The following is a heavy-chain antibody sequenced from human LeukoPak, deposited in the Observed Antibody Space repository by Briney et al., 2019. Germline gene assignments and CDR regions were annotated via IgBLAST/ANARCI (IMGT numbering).Heavy chain of an antibody. J-gene: IGHJ4*02. CDR2: ISTYTGNT. V-gene: IGHV1-18*01. Sequence: ASVKVSCRASGYTFTSYGIAWVRQAPGQGLEWMGWISTYTGNTDYAQKLQGRVTMTRDTSISTAYMELSRLRSDDTAVYYCARGRGGGSYPYFDYWGQGTLVTVSS. CDR1: GYTFTSYG. D-gene: IGHD1-26*01. CDR3: ARGRGGGSYPYFDY.